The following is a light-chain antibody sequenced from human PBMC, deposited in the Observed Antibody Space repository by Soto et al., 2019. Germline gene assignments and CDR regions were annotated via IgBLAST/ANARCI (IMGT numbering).Light chain of an antibody. CDR2: DAS. CDR3: QLRSNWPPTWT. J-gene: IGKJ1*01. Sequence: EIVLTQSPATLSLSPGERATLSCRASQSISSYLAWYQHKPGQAPRLLIYDASNRAAGIPARFSGSGSGTDFTLTISSLEPEDFAVYFCQLRSNWPPTWTFGQGTKVEVK. V-gene: IGKV3-11*01. CDR1: QSISSY.